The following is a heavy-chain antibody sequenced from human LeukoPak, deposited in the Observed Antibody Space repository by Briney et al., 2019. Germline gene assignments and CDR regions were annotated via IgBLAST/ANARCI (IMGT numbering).Heavy chain of an antibody. V-gene: IGHV1-18*01. D-gene: IGHD3-9*01. Sequence: ASVKVSCKASGYTFTSYGISWVRQAPGQGLEWMGWISAYNGNTNYAQKLQGRVTMTTDTSTSTAYMELRSLRSDDTAVYYCARDLGDYDILTGCQNLRRGFDYWGQGTLVTVSS. J-gene: IGHJ4*02. CDR3: ARDLGDYDILTGCQNLRRGFDY. CDR1: GYTFTSYG. CDR2: ISAYNGNT.